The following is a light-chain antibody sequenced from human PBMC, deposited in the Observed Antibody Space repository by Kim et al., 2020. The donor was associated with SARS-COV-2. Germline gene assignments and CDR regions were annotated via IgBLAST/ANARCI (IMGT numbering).Light chain of an antibody. Sequence: SYELTQPPSVSVSPGQTASITCSGDKLGDKYACWYQQKPGQSPVLVIYQDSKRPSGIPERFSGSNSGNTDTLTISGTQAMDEADYYCQAWDSSTAPFGGGTQLTVL. CDR1: KLGDKY. CDR2: QDS. V-gene: IGLV3-1*01. J-gene: IGLJ2*01. CDR3: QAWDSSTAP.